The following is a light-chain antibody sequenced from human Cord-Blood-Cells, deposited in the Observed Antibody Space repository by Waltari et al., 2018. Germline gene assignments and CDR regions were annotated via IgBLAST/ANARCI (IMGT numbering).Light chain of an antibody. Sequence: EIVFTQSPGTRSLSPGEIATLSCRASQRVSSSYLAWSQQKPGQAPRLRTYGASSRATGIPDRFSGSGSATDFTLTISRLEPEDFAVYYCQQYGSSPRTFGGGTKVEIK. CDR3: QQYGSSPRT. J-gene: IGKJ4*01. CDR1: QRVSSSY. CDR2: GAS. V-gene: IGKV3-20*01.